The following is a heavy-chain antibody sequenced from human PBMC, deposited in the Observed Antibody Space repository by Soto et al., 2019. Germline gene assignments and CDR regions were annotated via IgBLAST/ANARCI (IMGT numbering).Heavy chain of an antibody. D-gene: IGHD2-2*01. CDR3: TKGRRSSSPPPFDS. CDR2: ISSSSSYI. CDR1: GFTFSSYG. V-gene: IGHV3-21*04. J-gene: IGHJ5*01. Sequence: GGSMRLSSAAAGFTFSSYGRNWVRQAPGKGLEWVSSISSSSSYIYYADSVKGRFTISRDNAKNSLYLQMNSLRAEDTAVYYCTKGRRSSSPPPFDSWGQGTLVTVSS.